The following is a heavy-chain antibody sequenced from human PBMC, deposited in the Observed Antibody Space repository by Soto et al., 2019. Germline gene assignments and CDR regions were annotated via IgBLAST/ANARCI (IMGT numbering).Heavy chain of an antibody. V-gene: IGHV4-31*03. CDR3: ARGLTSLTIFGVVIPLELNWFDP. J-gene: IGHJ5*02. CDR1: GGSISSGGYY. D-gene: IGHD3-3*01. Sequence: SETLSLTCTVSGGSISSGGYYWSWIRQHPGKGLEWIGYIYYSGSTYYNPSLKSRVTISVDTSKNQFSLKLSSVTAADTAVYYCARGLTSLTIFGVVIPLELNWFDPWGQGTLVTVSS. CDR2: IYYSGST.